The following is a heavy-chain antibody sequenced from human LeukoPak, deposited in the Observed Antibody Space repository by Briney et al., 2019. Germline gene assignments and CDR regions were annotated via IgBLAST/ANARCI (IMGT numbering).Heavy chain of an antibody. V-gene: IGHV3-23*01. CDR2: ISETGTNT. CDR1: GFTFSIYA. J-gene: IGHJ4*02. Sequence: GVTLRLSCAASGFTFSIYAMTWVRQAPGKGLEWVSTISETGTNTHYADSVRGRFTISRDNSKNTLYLQMNSLRAEDTALYYCARGEWSSSPFDYWGQGTLVTVSS. D-gene: IGHD6-6*01. CDR3: ARGEWSSSPFDY.